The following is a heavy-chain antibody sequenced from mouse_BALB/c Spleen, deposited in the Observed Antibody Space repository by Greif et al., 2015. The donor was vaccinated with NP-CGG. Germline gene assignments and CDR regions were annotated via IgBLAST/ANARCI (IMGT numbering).Heavy chain of an antibody. V-gene: IGHV5-17*02. Sequence: DVMLVEPGGGLVQPGGSRKLSCAASGFTFSSFGMHWVRQAPEKGLEWVAYISSGSSTIYYADTVKGRFTISRDNPKNTLFLQMTSLRSEDTAMYYCARSDYGSSFAYWGQGTLVTVSA. CDR2: ISSGSSTI. CDR3: ARSDYGSSFAY. J-gene: IGHJ3*01. CDR1: GFTFSSFG. D-gene: IGHD1-1*01.